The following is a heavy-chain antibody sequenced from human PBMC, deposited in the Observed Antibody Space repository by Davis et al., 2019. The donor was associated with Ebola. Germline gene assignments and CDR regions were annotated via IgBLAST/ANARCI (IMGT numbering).Heavy chain of an antibody. CDR2: IKQDGSEK. J-gene: IGHJ4*02. V-gene: IGHV3-7*03. Sequence: GESLKISCAASGFTFNKYWMPWVRQAPGKGLEWVANIKQDGSEKYYVDSVKGRFTISRDNAKNSLYLQMNSLRAEDTAVYYCARRGYSALDWGQGTLVTVSS. CDR1: GFTFNKYW. CDR3: ARRGYSALD. D-gene: IGHD5-12*01.